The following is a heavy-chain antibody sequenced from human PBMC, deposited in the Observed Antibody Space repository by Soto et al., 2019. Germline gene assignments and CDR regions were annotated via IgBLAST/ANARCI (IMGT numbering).Heavy chain of an antibody. D-gene: IGHD3-10*01. CDR3: ARSVVVRGVFTFVY. CDR2: INAGNGNT. V-gene: IGHV1-3*01. CDR1: GYTFKSYA. Sequence: QVQLVQSGAEVKKPGASVKVSCKASGYTFKSYAMHWVRQAPGQRLEWMGWINAGNGNTKYSQKFQGRVTITRDTSASAAYMELSSLRSEDTAVYYCARSVVVRGVFTFVYWGQGTLVTVSS. J-gene: IGHJ4*02.